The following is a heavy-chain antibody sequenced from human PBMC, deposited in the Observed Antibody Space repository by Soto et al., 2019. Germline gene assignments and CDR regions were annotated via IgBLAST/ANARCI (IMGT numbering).Heavy chain of an antibody. CDR1: GYSFTSYW. CDR3: ARLYGSGRYISWFDP. V-gene: IGHV5-51*01. J-gene: IGHJ5*02. Sequence: PGESLKISCKGSGYSFTSYWIGWVRQMPGKGLEWMGIIYPGDSDTRYSPSFQGQVTISADKSISTAYLQWSSLKASDTAMYYCARLYGSGRYISWFDPWGQGTLVTVSS. CDR2: IYPGDSDT. D-gene: IGHD3-10*01.